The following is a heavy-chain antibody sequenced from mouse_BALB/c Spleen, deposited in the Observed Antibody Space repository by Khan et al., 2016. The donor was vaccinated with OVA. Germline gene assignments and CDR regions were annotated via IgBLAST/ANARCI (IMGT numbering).Heavy chain of an antibody. CDR1: RFTFSSFV. D-gene: IGHD2-1*01. CDR3: TNGNYGWFAY. J-gene: IGHJ3*01. Sequence: EVELVESGGGLVEPGGSLKLSCAASRFTFSSFVMSWVRQTPEKRLEWVATISSAATYTYYPASVKGRFTISRDNAKNTLYLQMNSLRSDDTAIYYCTNGNYGWFAYWGQGTLVTVST. V-gene: IGHV5-9-1*01. CDR2: ISSAATYT.